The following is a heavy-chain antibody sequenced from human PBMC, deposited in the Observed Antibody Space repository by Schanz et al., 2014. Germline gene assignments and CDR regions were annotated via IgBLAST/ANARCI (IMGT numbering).Heavy chain of an antibody. Sequence: QVQLVQSGPGVKNPGPPEKAPCKPPGNPFTGHLRHWGGQAPGQGLEWMGWINPNGGARNYAQKFQGRVTMTRDTSISTAYMELSRLRSDDTAVYYCARDDRFVEWSLLGSWGQGTLVTVSS. CDR1: GNPFTGHL. D-gene: IGHD3-3*01. CDR3: ARDDRFVEWSLLGS. V-gene: IGHV1-2*02. J-gene: IGHJ5*02. CDR2: INPNGGAR.